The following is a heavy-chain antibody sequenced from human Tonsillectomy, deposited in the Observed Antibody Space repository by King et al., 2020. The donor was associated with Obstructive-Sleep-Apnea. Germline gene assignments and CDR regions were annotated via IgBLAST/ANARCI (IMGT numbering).Heavy chain of an antibody. V-gene: IGHV4-30-2*01. CDR2: IYHSWGP. Sequence: QLQESGSGLVKPSQTLSLTCAVSGVSIRCGGGSLRWIRQPPGKGLEWIGYIYHSWGPYYNTSLKGRVTISVDSAKNQFSLKLSSVTAADTAVYYCAGTTVTIDAFDIWGQGTMVTVSS. J-gene: IGHJ3*02. D-gene: IGHD4-17*01. CDR1: GVSIRCGGGS. CDR3: AGTTVTIDAFDI.